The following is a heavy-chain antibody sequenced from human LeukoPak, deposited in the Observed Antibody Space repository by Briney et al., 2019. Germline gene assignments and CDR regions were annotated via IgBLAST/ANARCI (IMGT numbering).Heavy chain of an antibody. CDR2: INPSDRST. J-gene: IGHJ4*02. Sequence: SVTVSCKASGSTFTSYYMHWLRQAPQPPLEWLEIINPSDRSTSYTHKPQRKVTITRATSTSTVYMELSSLRSEDTAVYYCARDFGVVAAGHKTNPSLIFEYGGQGTLVSVFS. CDR1: GSTFTSYY. V-gene: IGHV1-46*01. D-gene: IGHD6-13*01. CDR3: ARDFGVVAAGHKTNPSLIFEY.